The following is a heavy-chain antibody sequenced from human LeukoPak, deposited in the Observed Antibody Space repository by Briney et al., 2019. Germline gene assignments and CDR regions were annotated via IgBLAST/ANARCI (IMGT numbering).Heavy chain of an antibody. J-gene: IGHJ4*02. CDR3: AKDLGYCSGTSCSAIDY. D-gene: IGHD2-15*01. CDR1: GFTFISYG. CDR2: ISYDVSNQ. Sequence: GGSLRLSCAASGFTFISYGIHWGRQAPGKGRDWVAFISYDVSNQYFADSGKGRFTISRDNSNNTLYLQMNSLIPEDTAVYYCAKDLGYCSGTSCSAIDYWGQGTLVTVSS. V-gene: IGHV3-30*18.